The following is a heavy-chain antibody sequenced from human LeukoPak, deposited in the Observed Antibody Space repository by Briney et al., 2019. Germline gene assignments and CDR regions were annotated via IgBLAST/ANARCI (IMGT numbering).Heavy chain of an antibody. D-gene: IGHD3-10*01. J-gene: IGHJ4*02. CDR1: GGSFSGYY. CDR2: INHSGST. V-gene: IGHV4-34*01. Sequence: SETLSLTCAVYGGSFSGYYWSWIRQPPGKGLEWIGEINHSGSTNYNPSLRSRVTISVDTSKNQFSLKLSSVTAADTAAYYCARGVLLDYWGQGTLVTVSS. CDR3: ARGVLLDY.